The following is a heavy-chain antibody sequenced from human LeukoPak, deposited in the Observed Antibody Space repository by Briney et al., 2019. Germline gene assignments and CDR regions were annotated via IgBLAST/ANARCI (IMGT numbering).Heavy chain of an antibody. CDR3: ARLKLKRFGVVAGVDY. V-gene: IGHV4-39*07. CDR1: GGSISSSSYY. CDR2: IYYSGST. Sequence: SSETLSLTCTVSGGSISSSSYYWGWIRQPPGKGLEWIGSIYYSGSTYYNPSLKSRVTISVDTSKDQFSLKLSSVTAADTAVYYCARLKLKRFGVVAGVDYWGQGTLVIVSS. D-gene: IGHD3-3*01. J-gene: IGHJ4*02.